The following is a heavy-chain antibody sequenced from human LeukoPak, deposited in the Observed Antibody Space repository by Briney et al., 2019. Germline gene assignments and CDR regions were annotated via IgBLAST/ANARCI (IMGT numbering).Heavy chain of an antibody. Sequence: SETLSLTCTVFGYSITTGYYWGWIRQPPGKGLEWIGSIYHSGSTFYNPSLKSRVAISVDTSKNQFSLKLSSVTAADTAVYYCARVGSYFDANGPKGLVTDYWGQGTLVTVSS. V-gene: IGHV4-38-2*02. CDR2: IYHSGST. CDR1: GYSITTGYY. CDR3: ARVGSYFDANGPKGLVTDY. D-gene: IGHD4/OR15-4a*01. J-gene: IGHJ4*02.